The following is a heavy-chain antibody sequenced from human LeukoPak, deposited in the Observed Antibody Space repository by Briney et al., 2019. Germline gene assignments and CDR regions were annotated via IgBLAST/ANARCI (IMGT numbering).Heavy chain of an antibody. CDR3: ARDGWSFYDYVWGSYRPDY. Sequence: GASVKVSCKASGYTFTSYYMHWVRQAPGQGLEWMGIINPSGGSTSYAQKFQGRVTMTRDMSTSTVYMELSSLRSEDTAVYYCARDGWSFYDYVWGSYRPDYWGQGTLVTVSS. V-gene: IGHV1-46*01. CDR2: INPSGGST. J-gene: IGHJ4*02. D-gene: IGHD3-16*02. CDR1: GYTFTSYY.